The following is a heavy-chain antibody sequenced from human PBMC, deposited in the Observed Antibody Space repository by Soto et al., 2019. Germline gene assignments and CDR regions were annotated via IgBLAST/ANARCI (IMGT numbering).Heavy chain of an antibody. D-gene: IGHD3-10*01. CDR1: GGTFSGYG. J-gene: IGHJ5*02. CDR2: VIPILAST. V-gene: IGHV1-69*13. Sequence: GASVKVSCKASGGTFSGYGISWVRQAPGQGLEWMGGVIPILASTYYAQDFQGRTTITADESKNTLYLQMNRLRADDTAVYYCARDAISMVRGTNNWFDPWGQGTLVTVSS. CDR3: ARDAISMVRGTNNWFDP.